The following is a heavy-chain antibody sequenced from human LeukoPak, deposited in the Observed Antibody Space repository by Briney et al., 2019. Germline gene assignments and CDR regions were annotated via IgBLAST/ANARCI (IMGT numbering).Heavy chain of an antibody. J-gene: IGHJ5*02. CDR1: GGSFSGYY. CDR2: INHSGST. D-gene: IGHD6-6*01. Sequence: SETLSLTCAVYGGSFSGYYWSWIRQPPGKGLEWIGEINHSGSTNHNPSLRSRVTISVDKSKNQFSLKLSSVTAADTAVYYCARSSSSSPQATRRGWGLIPFDPWGQGTLVTVSS. V-gene: IGHV4-34*01. CDR3: ARSSSSSPQATRRGWGLIPFDP.